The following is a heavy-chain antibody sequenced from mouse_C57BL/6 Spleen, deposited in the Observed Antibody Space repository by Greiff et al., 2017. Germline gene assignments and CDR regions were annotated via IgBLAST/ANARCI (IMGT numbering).Heavy chain of an antibody. V-gene: IGHV1-74*01. CDR1: GYTFTSYW. CDR3: ESPGKRGGDYYAMDY. J-gene: IGHJ4*01. Sequence: QVQLKESGAELVKPGASVKVSCKASGYTFTSYWMHWVKQRPGQGLEWIGRIHPSDSDTNYNQKFKGKATLTVDKSSSTAYMQLSSLTSEDSAVYYCESPGKRGGDYYAMDYWGQGTSVTVSS. CDR2: IHPSDSDT.